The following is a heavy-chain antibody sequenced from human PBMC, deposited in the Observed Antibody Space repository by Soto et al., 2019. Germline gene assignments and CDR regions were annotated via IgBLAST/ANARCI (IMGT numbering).Heavy chain of an antibody. D-gene: IGHD6-13*01. CDR2: IKQDGSEK. CDR3: ARVFSSSWVGAFDY. Sequence: GGSLRLSCAASGFTFSSYWMSWVRQAPGKGLEWVANIKQDGSEKYYVDSVKGRFTISRDNAKNSLYLQMNSLRAEDTAVYYCARVFSSSWVGAFDYWGQGTLVTVSS. J-gene: IGHJ4*02. CDR1: GFTFSSYW. V-gene: IGHV3-7*05.